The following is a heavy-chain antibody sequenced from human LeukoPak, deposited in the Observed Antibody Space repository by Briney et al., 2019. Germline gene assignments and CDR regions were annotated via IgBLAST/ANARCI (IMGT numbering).Heavy chain of an antibody. CDR2: ISHSGST. J-gene: IGHJ4*02. CDR1: GGSFSGYY. CDR3: ARGRVYTSSSPLDY. V-gene: IGHV4-34*01. D-gene: IGHD6-6*01. Sequence: SETLSLTCAVYGGSFSGYYWSWIRQPPGKGLEWIGEISHSGSTNYGPSLKSRVTITVDTSKNQISLKLTSVTAADTAVYYCARGRVYTSSSPLDYWGQGTLVTVSS.